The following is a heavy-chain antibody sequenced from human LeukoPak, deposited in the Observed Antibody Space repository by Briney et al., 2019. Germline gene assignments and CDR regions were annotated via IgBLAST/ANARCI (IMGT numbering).Heavy chain of an antibody. CDR1: GYTFTGYY. CDR2: INPNSGGT. J-gene: IGHJ5*02. D-gene: IGHD2-2*01. Sequence: ASVKVSCKASGYTFTGYYMRWVRQAPGQGLEWMGWINPNSGGTNYAQKFQGGVTMTRDTSISTAYMELSRLRSDDTAVYYCARSEIVVVPAAIWEHWFDPWGQGTLVTVSS. CDR3: ARSEIVVVPAAIWEHWFDP. V-gene: IGHV1-2*02.